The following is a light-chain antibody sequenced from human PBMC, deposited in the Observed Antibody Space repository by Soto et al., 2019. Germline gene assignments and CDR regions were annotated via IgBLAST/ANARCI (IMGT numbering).Light chain of an antibody. CDR1: QSVTSY. Sequence: EIVSTQSPATLSLSPGERATLSCRASQSVTSYLAWYQQKLGQGPRLLIYDASNRATGIPARFSGSGSGTDFTLTISSLEPEDFALYYCQQRSNWPYTFGQGTKLEIK. CDR2: DAS. V-gene: IGKV3-11*01. J-gene: IGKJ2*01. CDR3: QQRSNWPYT.